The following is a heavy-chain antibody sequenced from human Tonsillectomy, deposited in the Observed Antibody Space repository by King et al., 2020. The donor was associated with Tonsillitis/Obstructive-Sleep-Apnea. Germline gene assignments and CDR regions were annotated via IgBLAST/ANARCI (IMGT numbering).Heavy chain of an antibody. Sequence: EVQLVESGGGLVQPGGSLRLSCAASGFTFSSYDMHWVRQATGKGLEWVSAIGTAGDTYYPGSVKGRFTISRENAKNSLYLQMNSLRAGDTAVYYCARDRKYGCSSTSCTKWYFDLWGRGTLVTVSS. CDR2: IGTAGDT. D-gene: IGHD2-2*01. CDR3: ARDRKYGCSSTSCTKWYFDL. J-gene: IGHJ2*01. V-gene: IGHV3-13*04. CDR1: GFTFSSYD.